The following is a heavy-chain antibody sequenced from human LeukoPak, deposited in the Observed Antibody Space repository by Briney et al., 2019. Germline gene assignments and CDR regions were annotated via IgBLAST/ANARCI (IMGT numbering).Heavy chain of an antibody. CDR1: GFTFSSYS. V-gene: IGHV3-21*01. Sequence: GGSLRLSCAASGFTFSSYSMNWVRQAPGKGLEWVSSISSSSSYIYYADSVKGRFTISRDNAKNSLYLQMNSLRAEDTAVYYCAKLAGIAAAGTGYFDYWGQGTLVTVSS. CDR3: AKLAGIAAAGTGYFDY. J-gene: IGHJ4*02. D-gene: IGHD6-13*01. CDR2: ISSSSSYI.